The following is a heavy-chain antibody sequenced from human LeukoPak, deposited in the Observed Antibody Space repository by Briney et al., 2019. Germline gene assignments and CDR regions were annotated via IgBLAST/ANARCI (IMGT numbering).Heavy chain of an antibody. Sequence: GESLKISCKASGYRFTSYWIGWVRQMPGKGLEWMAIIYPGDSDTRYSPSFQGQVTISADKSITTAYLQWSNLKASDTAMYYCARARYCSGGTCYAEYWGQGTLVTVSS. CDR2: IYPGDSDT. CDR3: ARARYCSGGTCYAEY. J-gene: IGHJ4*02. D-gene: IGHD2-15*01. V-gene: IGHV5-51*01. CDR1: GYRFTSYW.